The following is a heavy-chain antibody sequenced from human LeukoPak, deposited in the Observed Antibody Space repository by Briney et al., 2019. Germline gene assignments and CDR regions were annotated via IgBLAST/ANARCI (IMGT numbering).Heavy chain of an antibody. J-gene: IGHJ4*02. V-gene: IGHV4-59*01. CDR2: VFHTGST. CDR3: ARDRGSQPFIDY. D-gene: IGHD1-26*01. CDR1: SGSITNYY. Sequence: PSETLSLTCTVSSGSITNYYWNWIRQPPGKGLEWIGYVFHTGSTNYNPSLKSRVTISVDTSKNQFSLKLSSVTAADTAVYYCARDRGSQPFIDYWGQGTLVTVSS.